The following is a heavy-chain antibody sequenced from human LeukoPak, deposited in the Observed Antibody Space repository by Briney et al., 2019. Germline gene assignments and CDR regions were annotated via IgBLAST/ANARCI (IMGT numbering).Heavy chain of an antibody. CDR3: ASGSSGSYHFDY. CDR1: GVSFSGYY. V-gene: IGHV4-34*01. D-gene: IGHD1-26*01. J-gene: IGHJ4*02. Sequence: PSETLSLTCAVYGVSFSGYYWSWIRQPPGKGLEWLGEINHSGSTNYNPSLKSRVTISVDTSKNQFSLKLSSVTAADTAVYYCASGSSGSYHFDYWGQGTLVTVSS. CDR2: INHSGST.